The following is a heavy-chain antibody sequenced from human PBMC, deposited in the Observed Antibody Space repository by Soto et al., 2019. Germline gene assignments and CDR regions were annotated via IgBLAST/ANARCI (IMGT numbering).Heavy chain of an antibody. CDR2: ISGHNGNT. D-gene: IGHD4-4*01. Sequence: ASVKGSCKASGYTFTSYGISWLRQAPGQGLEWMGWISGHNGNTNYAQKLRGRVTMTTDTSTSTAYMDLRSLRSDDTAVYYCARGTTVTTTPSYYYMDVWGKGTTVTVSS. CDR3: ARGTTVTTTPSYYYMDV. CDR1: GYTFTSYG. V-gene: IGHV1-18*01. J-gene: IGHJ6*03.